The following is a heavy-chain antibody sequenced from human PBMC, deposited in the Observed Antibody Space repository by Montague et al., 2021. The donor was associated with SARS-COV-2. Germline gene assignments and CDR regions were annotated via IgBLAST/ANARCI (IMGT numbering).Heavy chain of an antibody. CDR2: DNHSGST. J-gene: IGHJ6*02. V-gene: IGHV4-34*01. CDR1: GGSFSGYY. Sequence: SETLSLTCAVYGGSFSGYYWSWIRQPPGKGLEWIGEDNHSGSTNXXPSLKSRVTISVDTSKNRFSLKLSSVTAADTAVYYCARGRGTALFRRVYFGMDVWGQGTTVTVSS. CDR3: ARGRGTALFRRVYFGMDV. D-gene: IGHD1-1*01.